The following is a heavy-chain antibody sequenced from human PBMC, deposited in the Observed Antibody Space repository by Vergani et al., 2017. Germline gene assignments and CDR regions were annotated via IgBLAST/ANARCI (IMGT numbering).Heavy chain of an antibody. D-gene: IGHD3-9*01. CDR2: ISPDGFST. CDR1: GYTFTAYY. J-gene: IGHJ4*02. Sequence: QVQLVQSGAEVGKPGASVKISCKASGYTFTAYYIHWVRQAPEQGLEWVGVISPDGFSTFYAQKFQGRVTITRDTSTSTVYVEVTSLRTDDTAVYYCAREPPLTGFFCYWGQGTLVTVSS. V-gene: IGHV1-46*03. CDR3: AREPPLTGFFCY.